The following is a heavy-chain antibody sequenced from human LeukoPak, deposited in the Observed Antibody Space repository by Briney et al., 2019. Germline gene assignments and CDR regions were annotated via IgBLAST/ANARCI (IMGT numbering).Heavy chain of an antibody. V-gene: IGHV7-4-1*02. Sequence: ASVKVSCKASGYTFTSYAMNWVRQAPGQELEWMGWINTNTGNPTYAQGFTGRFVFSLDTSVSTAYLQISSLKAEDTAVYYCARVLIAARPRGYYYYMDVWGKGTTVTVSS. D-gene: IGHD6-6*01. CDR2: INTNTGNP. CDR1: GYTFTSYA. CDR3: ARVLIAARPRGYYYYMDV. J-gene: IGHJ6*03.